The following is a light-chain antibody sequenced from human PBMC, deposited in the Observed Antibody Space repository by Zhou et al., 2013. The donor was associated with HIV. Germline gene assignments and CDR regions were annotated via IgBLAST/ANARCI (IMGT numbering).Light chain of an antibody. CDR1: SSNIGNNY. CDR3: ETWDDSLSGVI. Sequence: QSVLTQPPSVSAAPGRRVTISCSGSSSNIGNNYVSWYQQLPGTAPKLLIFENNKRPSGISDRFSGSRSGTSATLGITGLQTGDEADYYCETWDDSLSGVIFGGGTKLTVL. J-gene: IGLJ2*01. CDR2: ENN. V-gene: IGLV1-51*02.